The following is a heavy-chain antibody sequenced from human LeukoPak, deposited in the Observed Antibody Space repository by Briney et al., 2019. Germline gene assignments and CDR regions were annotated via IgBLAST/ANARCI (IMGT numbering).Heavy chain of an antibody. Sequence: GGSLRLSCAASGFTFSNYGMHWVRQAPGKGLEWVSSISSSSSYTNYADSVKGRFTISRDNAKNSLYLQMNSLRAEDTAVYYCATAPVIAATFFPDYWGQGTLVTVSS. CDR2: ISSSSSYT. CDR1: GFTFSNYG. D-gene: IGHD6-13*01. CDR3: ATAPVIAATFFPDY. J-gene: IGHJ4*02. V-gene: IGHV3-21*01.